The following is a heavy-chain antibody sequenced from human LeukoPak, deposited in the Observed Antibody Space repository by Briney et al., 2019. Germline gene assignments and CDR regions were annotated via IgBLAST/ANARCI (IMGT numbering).Heavy chain of an antibody. CDR2: IHRDGSNK. V-gene: IGHV3-30*02. Sequence: GGSLRLSCAASEFTFNNYGMHWVRQAPGKGLEWVAFIHRDGSNKYYADSVKGRFTISRDNSKNTLYLRMNSLRTEDTAVYYCAKDKSPDTYYYYYMDVWGKGTTVTVSS. CDR1: EFTFNNYG. CDR3: AKDKSPDTYYYYYMDV. J-gene: IGHJ6*03.